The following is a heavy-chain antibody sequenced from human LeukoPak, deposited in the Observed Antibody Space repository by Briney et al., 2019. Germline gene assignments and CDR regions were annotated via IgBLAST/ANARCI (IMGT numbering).Heavy chain of an antibody. CDR3: AKVGSIAAARGGWFDP. CDR1: GFTFSSYA. CDR2: ISGSGGST. D-gene: IGHD6-6*01. J-gene: IGHJ5*02. V-gene: IGHV3-23*01. Sequence: GGSLRLSCAASGFTFSSYAMSWVRQAPGKGLEWVSAISGSGGSTYYADSVKGRFTISRDNSKNTLYLQMNSLRAEDTAVYYCAKVGSIAAARGGWFDPWGQGTLVTVSS.